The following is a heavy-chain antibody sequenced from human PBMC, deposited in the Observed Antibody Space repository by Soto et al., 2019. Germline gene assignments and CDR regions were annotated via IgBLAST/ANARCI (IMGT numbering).Heavy chain of an antibody. D-gene: IGHD3-22*01. J-gene: IGHJ2*01. CDR2: ISGSGGST. Sequence: EVQLLESGGGLVQPGGSLRLSCAASGFTFSSYAMSWVRQAPGKGLEWVSAISGSGGSTYYADSVKGRFTISRDNSKNTLYLQMNSLRAEDTSVDYCAAMIVVDEVDLWGRGTLVTVSS. CDR1: GFTFSSYA. V-gene: IGHV3-23*01. CDR3: AAMIVVDEVDL.